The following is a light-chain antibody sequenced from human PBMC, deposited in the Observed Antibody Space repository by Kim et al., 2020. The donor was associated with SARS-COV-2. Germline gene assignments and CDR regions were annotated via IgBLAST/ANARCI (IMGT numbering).Light chain of an antibody. V-gene: IGLV3-19*01. CDR2: GKN. CDR3: NSRDSNNNVL. Sequence: VALGKTGRITCQGDSLRSYYATGYQQKPGQAPILVIYGKNNRPSGIPDRFSGSSSGNTASLTITGTQAGDEADYYCNSRDSNNNVLFGGGTRLTVL. CDR1: SLRSYY. J-gene: IGLJ2*01.